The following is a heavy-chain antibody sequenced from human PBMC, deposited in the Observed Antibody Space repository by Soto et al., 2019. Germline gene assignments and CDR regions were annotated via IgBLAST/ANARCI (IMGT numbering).Heavy chain of an antibody. CDR3: ARYDSSGYYWPYYYYGMDV. CDR1: GFTFSSYA. D-gene: IGHD3-22*01. Sequence: PGGSLRLSCAASGFTFSSYAMSWVRQAPGKGLEWVSAASGNGGYTYYADSVKGRFTISRDNSKNTLYLQMNRLGAEDTAVYYCARYDSSGYYWPYYYYGMDVWGQGTTVTVSS. J-gene: IGHJ6*02. CDR2: ASGNGGYT. V-gene: IGHV3-23*01.